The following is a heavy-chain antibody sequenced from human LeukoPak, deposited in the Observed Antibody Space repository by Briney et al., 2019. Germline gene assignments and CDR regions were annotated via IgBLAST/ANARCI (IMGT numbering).Heavy chain of an antibody. CDR1: GGTFSSYA. Sequence: ASVMVSCKASGGTFSSYAISWVRQAPGQGLEWMGRIIPIFGTANYAQKFQGRVTITTDESTSTAYMELSSLRSEDTAVYYCARDRANLHWFDPWGQGTLVTVSS. V-gene: IGHV1-69*05. D-gene: IGHD4/OR15-4a*01. CDR2: IIPIFGTA. J-gene: IGHJ5*02. CDR3: ARDRANLHWFDP.